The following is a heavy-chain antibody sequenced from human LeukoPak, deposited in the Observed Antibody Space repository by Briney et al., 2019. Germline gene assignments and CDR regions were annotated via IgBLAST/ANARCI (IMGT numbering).Heavy chain of an antibody. CDR2: IYHSGST. Sequence: SETLSLTCTVSGGSISSSSYYWGWIRQPPGKGLEWIGSIYHSGSTYYNPSLKSRVTISVDTSKNQFSLKLSSVTAADTAVYYCARVTPMATIVYWGQGTLVTVSS. CDR1: GGSISSSSYY. V-gene: IGHV4-39*07. D-gene: IGHD5-24*01. CDR3: ARVTPMATIVY. J-gene: IGHJ4*02.